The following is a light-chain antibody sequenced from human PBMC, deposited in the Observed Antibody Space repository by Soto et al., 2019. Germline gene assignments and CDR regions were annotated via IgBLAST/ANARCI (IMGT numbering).Light chain of an antibody. V-gene: IGKV3D-20*02. J-gene: IGKJ4*01. CDR3: QQRSTWPLT. CDR1: QSVNSNY. CDR2: GSS. Sequence: EIVLTQSPGTLSLSPGERATLSCRASQSVNSNYVAWYQQKPGQAPRLLIYGSSSRATGIPDRFSGSGSGTDFTLTISRLEPEDFAVYYCQQRSTWPLTFGGGTKVEIK.